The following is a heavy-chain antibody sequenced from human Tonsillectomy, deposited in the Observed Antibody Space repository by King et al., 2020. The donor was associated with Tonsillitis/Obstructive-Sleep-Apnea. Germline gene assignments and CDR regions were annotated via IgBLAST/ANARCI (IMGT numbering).Heavy chain of an antibody. CDR1: GFIFDDNA. J-gene: IGHJ2*01. Sequence: VQLVESGGGLVQPGRSLRLSCAGSGFIFDDNAMHWVRQAPGKGLEWVSGISWNSGSMGYADSVKGRFTISRDNAKNSLYLQMNSLRVEDTALYYCAKDLYSSGWYDSAGFDLWGRGTQVTVSS. D-gene: IGHD6-19*01. CDR3: AKDLYSSGWYDSAGFDL. V-gene: IGHV3-9*01. CDR2: ISWNSGSM.